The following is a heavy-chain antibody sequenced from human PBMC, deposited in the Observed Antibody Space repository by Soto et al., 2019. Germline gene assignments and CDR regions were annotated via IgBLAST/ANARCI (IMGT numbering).Heavy chain of an antibody. V-gene: IGHV3-7*05. Sequence: EVQLVESGVGLVQPGGSLRLSCGASGFTFRTYWLSWVRQVPGKGLEWVANINQDGSEKNYVDSVKGRFTISRDNAKNSLHLQLSSLRAEDTALYYCATEGSTSWYSYDYHGMDVWGQGTTVTVSS. CDR2: INQDGSEK. D-gene: IGHD5-18*01. J-gene: IGHJ6*02. CDR3: ATEGSTSWYSYDYHGMDV. CDR1: GFTFRTYW.